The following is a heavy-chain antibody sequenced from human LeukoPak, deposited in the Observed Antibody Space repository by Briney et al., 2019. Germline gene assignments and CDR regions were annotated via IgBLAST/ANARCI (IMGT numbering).Heavy chain of an antibody. CDR3: ARERIAVAGTDYYYMDV. CDR2: IYYSGST. Sequence: SETLSLTCTVSGGSISSYYWSWIRQPPGKGLEWIGYIYYSGSTNYNPSLKSRVTISVDTSKNQFSLKLSSVTAADTAVYYCARERIAVAGTDYYYMDVWGKGTTATISS. D-gene: IGHD6-19*01. V-gene: IGHV4-59*01. CDR1: GGSISSYY. J-gene: IGHJ6*03.